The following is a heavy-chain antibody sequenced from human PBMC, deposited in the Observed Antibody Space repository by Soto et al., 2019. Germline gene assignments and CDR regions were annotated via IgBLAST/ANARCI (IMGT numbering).Heavy chain of an antibody. Sequence: GGSLRLSCAASGFTFSSYGMHWVRQAPGKGLEWVAIISYDRNNKYYADSVKGRFTISRDNSKNTLYLQMNSLRAEDTAVYYCAKDSRDSASGSYRLYGMDVRGQRTKVTVSS. CDR1: GFTFSSYG. CDR3: AKDSRDSASGSYRLYGMDV. CDR2: ISYDRNNK. D-gene: IGHD1-26*01. J-gene: IGHJ6*02. V-gene: IGHV3-30*18.